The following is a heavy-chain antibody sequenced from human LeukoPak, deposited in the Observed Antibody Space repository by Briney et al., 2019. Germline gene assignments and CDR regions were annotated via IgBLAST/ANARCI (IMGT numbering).Heavy chain of an antibody. D-gene: IGHD5-24*01. V-gene: IGHV1-69*13. CDR3: ARGWDRDGYNTHYFDY. CDR1: GYTFTSYY. J-gene: IGHJ4*02. Sequence: ASVKVSCKASGYTFTSYYMHWVRQAPGQGLEWMGGIIPIFGTANYAQKFQGRVTITADESTSTAYMELSSLRSEDTAVYYCARGWDRDGYNTHYFDYWGQGTLVTVSS. CDR2: IIPIFGTA.